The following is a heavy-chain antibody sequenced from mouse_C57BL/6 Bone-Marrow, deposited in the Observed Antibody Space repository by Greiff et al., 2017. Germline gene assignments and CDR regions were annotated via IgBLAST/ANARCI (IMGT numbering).Heavy chain of an antibody. CDR3: ARRGRDYDYFDY. V-gene: IGHV1-80*01. J-gene: IGHJ2*01. Sequence: QVQLQQSGAELVKPGASVKISCKASGYAFSSYWMNWVKQRPGKGLEWIGQIYPGDGDTNYNGKFKGKATLTADKSSSTAYMQLSSLTSEDSAVYFCARRGRDYDYFDYWGQGTTLTVSS. D-gene: IGHD2-4*01. CDR1: GYAFSSYW. CDR2: IYPGDGDT.